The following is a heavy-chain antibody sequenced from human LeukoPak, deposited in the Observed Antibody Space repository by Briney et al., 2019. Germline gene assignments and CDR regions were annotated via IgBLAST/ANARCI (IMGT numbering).Heavy chain of an antibody. V-gene: IGHV1-18*01. CDR2: ISAYNGNT. D-gene: IGHD3-10*01. Sequence: ASVKVSCKASGYTFTSYGISWVRQAPGQGLEWMGWISAYNGNTNYAQKLQGRVTMTTDTSTSTAYMEPRSLRSDDTAVYYCARGGLWFGSYYYGMDVWGQGTTVTVSS. J-gene: IGHJ6*02. CDR3: ARGGLWFGSYYYGMDV. CDR1: GYTFTSYG.